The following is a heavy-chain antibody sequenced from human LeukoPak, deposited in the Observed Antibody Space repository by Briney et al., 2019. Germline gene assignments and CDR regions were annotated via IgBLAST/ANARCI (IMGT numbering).Heavy chain of an antibody. CDR3: ARDPYSRGFGAFDV. CDR2: IKEDGSEK. D-gene: IGHD6-19*01. Sequence: GGSLRLSCAASGFTFSSYWMHWVRQAPGKGLEWVANIKEDGSEKVYVDSLKGRFTISRDNAKNALYLQMISLRVEDTAIYYCARDPYSRGFGAFDVWGQGTMVTVSS. J-gene: IGHJ3*01. V-gene: IGHV3-7*01. CDR1: GFTFSSYW.